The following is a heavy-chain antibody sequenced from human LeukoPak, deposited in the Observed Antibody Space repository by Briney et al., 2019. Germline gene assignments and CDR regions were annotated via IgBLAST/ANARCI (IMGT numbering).Heavy chain of an antibody. Sequence: GASVKVSCKASGYTFTGYYMHWVRQAPGQGLEWIGWINPNSGGTNYAQKFQGWVTMTRDTSISTAYMELSRLRSDDTAVYYCARLGIAVAGFDYWGQGTLVTVSS. D-gene: IGHD6-19*01. CDR1: GYTFTGYY. V-gene: IGHV1-2*04. CDR2: INPNSGGT. J-gene: IGHJ4*02. CDR3: ARLGIAVAGFDY.